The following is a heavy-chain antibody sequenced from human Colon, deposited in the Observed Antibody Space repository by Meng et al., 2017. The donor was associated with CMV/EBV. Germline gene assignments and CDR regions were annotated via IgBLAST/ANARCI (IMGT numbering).Heavy chain of an antibody. V-gene: IGHV3-21*01. D-gene: IGHD1-14*01. J-gene: IGHJ4*02. CDR1: GFKFSAYR. CDR2: ISSRSTYI. Sequence: GGSLRLSCATSGFKFSAYRMNWVRQAPGKGLEWVSSISSRSTYISYGDSVKGRFTVSRDDAKNSLYLQMDSLRAEDTAVYYCARAPGNYLSPYYFDFWGQGTLVTVSS. CDR3: ARAPGNYLSPYYFDF.